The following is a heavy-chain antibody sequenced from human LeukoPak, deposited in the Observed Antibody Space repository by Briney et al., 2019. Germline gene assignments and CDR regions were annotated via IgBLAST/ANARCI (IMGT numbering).Heavy chain of an antibody. CDR1: GGSVSFYY. Sequence: SETLSLTCAVSGGSVSFYYWSWIRQPPGKGLEWIGYIYYSGSTNYNPSLKSRVTISVDTSKNQFSLKVSSVTAADTAVYYCARDARGSSYMDVWGQGTTVTVSS. CDR3: ARDARGSSYMDV. J-gene: IGHJ6*02. D-gene: IGHD3-10*01. V-gene: IGHV4-59*02. CDR2: IYYSGST.